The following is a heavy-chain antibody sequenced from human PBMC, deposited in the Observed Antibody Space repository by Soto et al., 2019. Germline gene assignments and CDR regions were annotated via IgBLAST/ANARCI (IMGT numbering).Heavy chain of an antibody. CDR2: ISSSSSYI. D-gene: IGHD3-22*01. Sequence: GGSLRLSCAASGFTFSSYSMNWVRQAPGKGLEWVSSISSSSSYIYYADSVKGRFTISRDNAKNSLYLQMNSLRAEDTAVYYCAKIPGSMIVVVISWGQGTLVTVSS. V-gene: IGHV3-21*01. CDR3: AKIPGSMIVVVIS. J-gene: IGHJ4*02. CDR1: GFTFSSYS.